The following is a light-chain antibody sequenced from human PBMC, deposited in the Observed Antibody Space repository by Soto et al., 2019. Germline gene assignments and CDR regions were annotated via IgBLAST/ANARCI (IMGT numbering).Light chain of an antibody. V-gene: IGLV2-14*03. CDR1: SSDVGAYND. J-gene: IGLJ2*01. CDR3: NSFTTSSTLV. CDR2: DVS. Sequence: QSALTQPASVSGSPGQSSTLSCTGTSSDVGAYNDVSWYQHHPGKAPKLMIYDVSNRPSGVSNRFSCSKSGNTASLTISGLQAEDEADDYCNSFTTSSTLVFGGGTKLTVL.